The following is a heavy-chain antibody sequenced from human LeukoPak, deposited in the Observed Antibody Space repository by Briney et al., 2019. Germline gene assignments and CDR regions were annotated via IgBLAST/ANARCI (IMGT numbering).Heavy chain of an antibody. CDR1: GGTFSSYA. Sequence: GASVKVSCKASGGTFSSYAISWVRQAPGQGLEWMGRIIPILGIANYAQKFQGRVTITADKSTSTAYMELRSLRSDDTAVYYCARDSYLYSSSSGWGDYWGQGTLVTVSS. D-gene: IGHD6-6*01. J-gene: IGHJ4*02. V-gene: IGHV1-69*04. CDR2: IIPILGIA. CDR3: ARDSYLYSSSSGWGDY.